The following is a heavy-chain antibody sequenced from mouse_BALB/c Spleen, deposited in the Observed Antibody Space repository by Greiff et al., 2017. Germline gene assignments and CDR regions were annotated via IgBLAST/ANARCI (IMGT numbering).Heavy chain of an antibody. V-gene: IGHV3-6*02. CDR1: GYSITSGYY. CDR2: ISYDGSN. D-gene: IGHD4-1*01. Sequence: EVQLQESGPGLVKPSQSLSLTCSVTGYSITSGYYWNWIRQFPGNKLEWMGYISYDGSNNYNPSLKNRISITRDTSKNQFFLKLNSVTTEDTATYYCARDWDVGGFAYWGQGTLVTVSA. J-gene: IGHJ3*01. CDR3: ARDWDVGGFAY.